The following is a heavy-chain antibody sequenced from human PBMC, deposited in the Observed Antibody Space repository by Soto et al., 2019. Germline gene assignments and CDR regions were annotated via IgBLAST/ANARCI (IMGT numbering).Heavy chain of an antibody. CDR3: ARDNGYSHGHGMDV. J-gene: IGHJ6*02. V-gene: IGHV3-30-3*01. D-gene: IGHD5-18*01. CDR2: ILYDGGNK. Sequence: PGGSLRLSCAASGFTFSGYTIHWVRQAPGKGLEWVALILYDGGNKYYADSVKGGFTISRDNSKNTLYLQMNNLRAEDTAVYYCARDNGYSHGHGMDVWGQGTTVTVSS. CDR1: GFTFSGYT.